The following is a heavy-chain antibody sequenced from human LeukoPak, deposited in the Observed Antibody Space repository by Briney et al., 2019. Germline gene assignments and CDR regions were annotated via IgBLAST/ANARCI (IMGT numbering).Heavy chain of an antibody. CDR1: GGSISSYY. CDR2: IYTSGST. D-gene: IGHD5-18*01. CDR3: ARDGDSYGPTYYYYMDV. Sequence: SETLSLTCTVSGGSISSYYWSWIRQPTGKGLEWIGRIYTSGSTNYNPSLKSRVTMSVDTSKNQFSLKLSSVTAADTAVYYCARDGDSYGPTYYYYMDVWGKGTTVTVSS. J-gene: IGHJ6*03. V-gene: IGHV4-4*07.